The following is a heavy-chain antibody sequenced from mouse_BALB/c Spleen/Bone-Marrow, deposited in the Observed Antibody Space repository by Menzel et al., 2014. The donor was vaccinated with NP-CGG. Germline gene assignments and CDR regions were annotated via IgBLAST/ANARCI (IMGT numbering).Heavy chain of an antibody. CDR1: GSSFNSYG. CDR3: ARHAYYDQTEVSFVY. CDR2: ISGGGSYT. D-gene: IGHD2-4*01. J-gene: IGHJ3*01. Sequence: EVQVVESGGGLVKSGGSLKLSCAASGSSFNSYGMSWVRQTPEKRLEWVATISGGGSYTFYPDSVKGRFTISRDNAKNNLHLQLSRLRSEDTALYYCARHAYYDQTEVSFVYWGQGTLVTVSA. V-gene: IGHV5-9-2*01.